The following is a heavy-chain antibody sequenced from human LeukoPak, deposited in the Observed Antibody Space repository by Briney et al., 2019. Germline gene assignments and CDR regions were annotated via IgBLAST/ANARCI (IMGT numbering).Heavy chain of an antibody. V-gene: IGHV3-23*01. CDR2: ISGGGGST. J-gene: IGHJ6*02. CDR1: GFTFSSYA. CDR3: AKILERELQYYYYGMDV. Sequence: PGGSLRLSCVGSGFTFSSYAMNWVRQAPGKGLEWVSVISGGGGSTYHADSVKGRFTISRDNSKNTLYLQMNSLRAEDTAVYYCAKILERELQYYYYGMDVWGQGTSVTVSS. D-gene: IGHD5-24*01.